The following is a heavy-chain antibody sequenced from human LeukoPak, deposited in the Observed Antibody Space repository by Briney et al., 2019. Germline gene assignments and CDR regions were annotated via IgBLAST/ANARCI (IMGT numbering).Heavy chain of an antibody. CDR2: IYYSGST. CDR1: GGSISSSSFY. V-gene: IGHV4-39*01. CDR3: ARQGKGPPSIYYFDY. D-gene: IGHD3-10*01. J-gene: IGHJ4*02. Sequence: SETLSLTCTVSGGSISSSSFYWGWIRQPPGKGLEWIGTIYYSGSTFYNPSLKSRVTVSVDTSKNQFSLRLSSLTAADTAVYYCARQGKGPPSIYYFDYWGQGTLVTVSS.